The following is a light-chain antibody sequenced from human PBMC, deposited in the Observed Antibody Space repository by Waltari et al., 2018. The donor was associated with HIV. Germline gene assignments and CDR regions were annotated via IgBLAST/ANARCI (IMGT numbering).Light chain of an antibody. CDR3: SAWDASLGAWM. V-gene: IGLV1-47*02. J-gene: IGLJ3*02. CDR1: TSNLAPTY. Sequence: QSVLTQPPSASGTPGQRIIISCSGSTSNLAPTYVNWYQPLPGTTPRPLMPSNIQRPSGVPDRFSGSRSGTSASLAISGLQSEDEADYYCSAWDASLGAWMFGGGTKLTVL. CDR2: SNI.